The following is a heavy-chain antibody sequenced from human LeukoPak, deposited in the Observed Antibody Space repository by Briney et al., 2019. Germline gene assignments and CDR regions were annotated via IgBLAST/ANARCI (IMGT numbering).Heavy chain of an antibody. V-gene: IGHV3-23*01. D-gene: IGHD1/OR15-1a*01. J-gene: IGHJ1*01. CDR3: AKGGEQVAWNFQN. CDR1: GFIFSSYS. Sequence: SGGSLLLSCAASGFIFSSYSMSWVRPAPGKGLGWGSIISNSGANTYYADSVRGRFTISRENSKNTLYLQMNSLRAEDTAVYYCAKGGEQVAWNFQNWGQGTLVTVSS. CDR2: ISNSGANT.